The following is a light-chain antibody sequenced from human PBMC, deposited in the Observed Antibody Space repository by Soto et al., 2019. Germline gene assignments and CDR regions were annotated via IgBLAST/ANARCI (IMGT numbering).Light chain of an antibody. Sequence: QSVLTQPASVSGSPGQSITISCTGTSSDVGAYNYVSWYQRHPGKAPKVIIYEVTNRASGISNRFSASKSGNTASLTISGLQAEDEADYYCSSYTSSNTLVFGGGTKVTVL. CDR3: SSYTSSNTLV. CDR1: SSDVGAYNY. J-gene: IGLJ2*01. CDR2: EVT. V-gene: IGLV2-14*01.